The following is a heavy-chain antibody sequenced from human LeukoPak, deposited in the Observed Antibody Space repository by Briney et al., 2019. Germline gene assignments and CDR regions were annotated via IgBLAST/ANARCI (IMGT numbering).Heavy chain of an antibody. CDR2: IYYSGST. J-gene: IGHJ4*02. V-gene: IGHV4-30-4*08. Sequence: SQTLSLTCTVSGGSISSGEYYWSWIRQPPGKGPEWVGYIYYSGSTYYNPSLKSRVTISLETSKNQFSLKLSSVTAADTAVYYCARDRSGYYDRNGHYYFDYWGQGTLVTASS. CDR1: GGSISSGEYY. D-gene: IGHD3-22*01. CDR3: ARDRSGYYDRNGHYYFDY.